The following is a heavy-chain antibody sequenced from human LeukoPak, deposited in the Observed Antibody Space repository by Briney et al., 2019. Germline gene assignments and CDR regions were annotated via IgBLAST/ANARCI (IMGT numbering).Heavy chain of an antibody. D-gene: IGHD2-2*01. CDR2: IYISGST. J-gene: IGHJ3*02. CDR3: ALGNCPTTSCYPGVAFDI. CDR1: GGSISSGSYY. Sequence: SETLSLTCTVSGGSISSGSYYWSWIRQPAGKGLEWIGRIYISGSTNYNPSLKSRVTISVDTSKNQFSLKLSSVTAADTAVYYCALGNCPTTSCYPGVAFDIWGQGTMVTVSS. V-gene: IGHV4-61*02.